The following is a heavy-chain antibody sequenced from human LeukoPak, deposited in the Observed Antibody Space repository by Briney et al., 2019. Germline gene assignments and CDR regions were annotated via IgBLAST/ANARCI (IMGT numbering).Heavy chain of an antibody. CDR2: VDPEDGET. D-gene: IGHD2-21*01. J-gene: IGHJ4*02. CDR1: GYTFTDYY. Sequence: ASVKVSCKVSGYTFTDYYMHWVQQAPGKGLEWMGLVDPEDGETIYAEKFQGRVTITADTSTDTAYMELSSLRSEDTAVYYCATAYCGGDCYLLYYFDYWGQGTLVTVSS. CDR3: ATAYCGGDCYLLYYFDY. V-gene: IGHV1-69-2*01.